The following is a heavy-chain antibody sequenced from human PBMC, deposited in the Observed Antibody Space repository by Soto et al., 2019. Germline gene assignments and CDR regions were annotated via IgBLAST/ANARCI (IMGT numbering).Heavy chain of an antibody. Sequence: EVQLVESGGGLVQPGGSLRLSCAASGFSFGTYWFSWVRQAPGKGLEWVANIKEEGSEEYYVDSVKGRFTISRDNAKNSLYLQMNSLRAEDTAMYYCARDEGCGGGSCYSIWRYWGQGTLVTVSP. J-gene: IGHJ4*02. V-gene: IGHV3-7*01. CDR1: GFSFGTYW. CDR2: IKEEGSEE. D-gene: IGHD2-15*01. CDR3: ARDEGCGGGSCYSIWRY.